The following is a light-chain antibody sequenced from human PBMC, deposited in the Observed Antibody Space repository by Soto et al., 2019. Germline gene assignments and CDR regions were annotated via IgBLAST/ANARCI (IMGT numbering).Light chain of an antibody. CDR1: SSDIGNYDL. Sequence: QSALTQPASVSGSPGQSITISCTGTSSDIGNYDLVSWYQQHPGKDPKLMIYEANKRPSGVSSRFSGSKSGNMASLTISGLQAEDAADYYCCSYAGSNTNVFGTGTKVTVL. V-gene: IGLV2-23*01. CDR3: CSYAGSNTNV. J-gene: IGLJ1*01. CDR2: EAN.